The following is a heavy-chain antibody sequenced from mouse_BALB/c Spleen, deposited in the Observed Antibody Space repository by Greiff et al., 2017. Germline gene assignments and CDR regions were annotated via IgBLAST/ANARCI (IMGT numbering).Heavy chain of an antibody. D-gene: IGHD2-4*01. J-gene: IGHJ3*01. V-gene: IGHV2-6-4*01. CDR2: IWGGGST. Sequence: QVQLKESGPGLVAPSQSLSITCTVSGFSLSRYSVHWVRQPPGKGLEWLGMIWGGGSTDYNSALKSRLSISKDNSKSQVFLKMNSLQTDDTAMYYCARSPSMITTKDWFAYWGQGTLVTVSA. CDR3: ARSPSMITTKDWFAY. CDR1: GFSLSRYS.